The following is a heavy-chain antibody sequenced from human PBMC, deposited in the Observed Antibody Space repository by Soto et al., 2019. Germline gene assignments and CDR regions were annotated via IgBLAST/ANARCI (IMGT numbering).Heavy chain of an antibody. CDR3: ARDPTYFYDSSGYYDY. V-gene: IGHV3-74*01. J-gene: IGHJ4*02. CDR1: GFTSSNYW. Sequence: PGGSLRLSCAASGFTSSNYWMHWVRQAPGKGLVWVSRIKSDGSSTSYADSVKGRFTISRDNAKNTLDLQMHGLRAEDTAVYYCARDPTYFYDSSGYYDYWGQGTLVTVSS. CDR2: IKSDGSST. D-gene: IGHD3-22*01.